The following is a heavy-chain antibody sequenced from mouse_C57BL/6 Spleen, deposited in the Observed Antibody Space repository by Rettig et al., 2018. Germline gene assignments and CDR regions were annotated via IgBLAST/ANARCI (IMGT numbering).Heavy chain of an antibody. Sequence: WIGDIYPGSGSTNYNEKFKSKATLTVDTSSSTAYMQLSSLTSEGSAVYYCASDSNFDAMDYWGQGTSVTVSS. V-gene: IGHV1-55*01. CDR3: ASDSNFDAMDY. J-gene: IGHJ4*01. CDR2: IYPGSGST. D-gene: IGHD2-5*01.